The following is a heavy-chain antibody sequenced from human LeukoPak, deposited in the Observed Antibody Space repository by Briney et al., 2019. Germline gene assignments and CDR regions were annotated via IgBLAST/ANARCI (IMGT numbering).Heavy chain of an antibody. CDR1: GYTLTELS. CDR2: FDPEDGET. V-gene: IGHV1-24*01. D-gene: IGHD3-22*01. Sequence: ASVKVSCKVSGYTLTELSMHWVRQAPGKGLEWMGGFDPEDGETIYAQKFQGRVTMTEDTSTDTACMELSSLRSEDTAVYYCATDFSTYYYDSSGYYPWGQGTLVTVSS. CDR3: ATDFSTYYYDSSGYYP. J-gene: IGHJ5*02.